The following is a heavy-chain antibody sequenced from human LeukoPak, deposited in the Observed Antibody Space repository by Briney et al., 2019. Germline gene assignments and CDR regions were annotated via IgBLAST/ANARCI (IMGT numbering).Heavy chain of an antibody. V-gene: IGHV3-30-3*01. CDR3: ARGYCSSTSCYTVDY. Sequence: PGGSLRLSCAASGFTFSSYAMHWVRQAPGKGLEWVAVISYDGSNKYYADSVKGRFTISRDNSKNTLYLQMNSLGAEDTAVYYCARGYCSSTSCYTVDYWGQGTLVTVSS. D-gene: IGHD2-2*02. J-gene: IGHJ4*02. CDR1: GFTFSSYA. CDR2: ISYDGSNK.